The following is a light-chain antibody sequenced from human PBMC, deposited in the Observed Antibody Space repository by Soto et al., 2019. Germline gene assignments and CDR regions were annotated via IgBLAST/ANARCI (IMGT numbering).Light chain of an antibody. CDR3: SSYTSSNFWV. V-gene: IGLV2-14*01. Sequence: QSVLTQPASVSGSPGQSITISCTGTSSDVGGYNYDSWCQQHPGKAPKLMIYEVSSRPSGISNRFSDSKSDNTASLTISGLQAEAEADYYCSSYTSSNFWVFGEGTKVTVL. J-gene: IGLJ3*02. CDR1: SSDVGGYNY. CDR2: EVS.